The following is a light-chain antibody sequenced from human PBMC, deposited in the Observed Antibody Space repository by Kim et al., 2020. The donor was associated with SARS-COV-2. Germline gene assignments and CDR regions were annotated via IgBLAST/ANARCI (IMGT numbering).Light chain of an antibody. Sequence: ERAYISCGARANFLHSDGYNDLDWDRQKPGQSQQLLNYLRSRRACVVPDRFSGSGSGPGFTLKISSVEAEDVGVYYCMQALQTPQTFGQGPKLEIK. CDR2: LRS. CDR3: MQALQTPQT. J-gene: IGKJ2*01. V-gene: IGKV2-28*01. CDR1: ANFLHSDGYND.